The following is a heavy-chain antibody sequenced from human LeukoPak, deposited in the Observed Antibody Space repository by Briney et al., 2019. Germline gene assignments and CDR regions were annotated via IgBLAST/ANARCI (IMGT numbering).Heavy chain of an antibody. V-gene: IGHV3-23*01. Sequence: WGSLRLYSAGYGFNFSSYAMSRVRQAPGKGLEWVSGISGSGGSSGGNTYYADSVKGPFTISRDNSKNTLYLQMNSLRAEDTAVYYCARTGGGSGYCGQRALVSVSS. CDR2: ISGSGGSSGGNT. CDR3: ARTGGGSGY. J-gene: IGHJ4*02. D-gene: IGHD2-15*01. CDR1: GFNFSSYA.